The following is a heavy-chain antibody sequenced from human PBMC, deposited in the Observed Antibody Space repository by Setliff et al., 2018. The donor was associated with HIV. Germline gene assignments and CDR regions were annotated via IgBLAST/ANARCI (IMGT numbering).Heavy chain of an antibody. J-gene: IGHJ1*01. CDR1: GYAFTDYS. Sequence: ASVKVSCKTSGYAFTDYSIHWVRQAPGQGLEWVGRINPDSRGTNYAQTFQGRVTMTRDTSVSTAYMELSRLKSDDTAVFYCARDPAPSSSASYFQHWGQGTPVTVSS. CDR3: ARDPAPSSSASYFQH. CDR2: INPDSRGT. V-gene: IGHV1-2*06. D-gene: IGHD6-6*01.